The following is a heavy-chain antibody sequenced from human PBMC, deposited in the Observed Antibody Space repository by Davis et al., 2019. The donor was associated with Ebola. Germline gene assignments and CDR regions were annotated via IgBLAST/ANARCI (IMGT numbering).Heavy chain of an antibody. CDR1: GFPSRNHA. J-gene: IGHJ4*02. V-gene: IGHV3-23*05. D-gene: IGHD3-10*01. CDR2: IDGPTTNT. CDR3: ARGGDASGVSRSAFDF. Sequence: PGGSLRPPFSPPGFPSRNHAMIWVPPAPGEGLGWVSTIDGPTTNTHYGDPVKGRFTISRDNSKNTLYLQMNSLRVEDTAIYYCARGGDASGVSRSAFDFWGQGTLVTVSS.